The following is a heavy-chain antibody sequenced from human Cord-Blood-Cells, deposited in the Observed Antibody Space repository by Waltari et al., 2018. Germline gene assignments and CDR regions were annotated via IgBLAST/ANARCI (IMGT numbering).Heavy chain of an antibody. CDR1: AFSLSTSRVG. J-gene: IGHJ3*02. CDR2: IYWDDDK. Sequence: QITLKESGPTLVKPTQTLTLTCTFPAFSLSTSRVGAGWIRQPPGKALAWLALIYWDDDKRYSPSLNSRLTITKDTSKNQVVLTMTNMDPVDTATYYCAHRLHKYSYGYAFDIWGQGTMVTVSS. V-gene: IGHV2-5*02. CDR3: AHRLHKYSYGYAFDI. D-gene: IGHD5-18*01.